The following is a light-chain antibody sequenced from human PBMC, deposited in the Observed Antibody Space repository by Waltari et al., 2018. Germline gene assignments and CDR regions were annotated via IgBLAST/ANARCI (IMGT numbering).Light chain of an antibody. CDR2: YKSDSDN. Sequence: QAVLTQPASLSASPGVSVRLTCTLGSGINAGMYRIYWYQKKPGSPPQYLLSYKSDSDNHQGSGVPSRFSGSKDGSANAGILLISGLQPDDEADYYCLIWHSDAYVFGSGTEVTVL. CDR1: SGINAGMYR. J-gene: IGLJ1*01. CDR3: LIWHSDAYV. V-gene: IGLV5-45*01.